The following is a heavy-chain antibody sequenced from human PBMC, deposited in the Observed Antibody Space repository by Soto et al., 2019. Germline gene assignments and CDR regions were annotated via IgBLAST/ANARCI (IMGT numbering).Heavy chain of an antibody. D-gene: IGHD3-9*01. J-gene: IGHJ4*02. CDR3: ARLEGLATISYYFDF. CDR1: DDSINSDKYY. V-gene: IGHV4-39*01. CDR2: IYYLGKA. Sequence: QLQLQVSGPGMVKPSETLSLTFSVSDDSINSDKYYWGWIRQPPGNGQECIGSIYYLGKAYYNPSLQARVTISLDKSKSQCSLKLNSVTAADSAVYFCARLEGLATISYYFDFWGPGALVTVSS.